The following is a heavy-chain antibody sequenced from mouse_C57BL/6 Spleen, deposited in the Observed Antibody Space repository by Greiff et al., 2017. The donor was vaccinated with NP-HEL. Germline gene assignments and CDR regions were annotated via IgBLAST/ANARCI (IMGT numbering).Heavy chain of an antibody. D-gene: IGHD2-4*01. J-gene: IGHJ4*01. V-gene: IGHV1-80*01. CDR3: ASTYDYNDGYYYAMDY. Sequence: VQLQQSGAELVKPGASVKISCKASGYAFSSYWMNWVKQRPGKGLEWIGQFYPGDGDTNYNGKFKGTATLTADNTSSTAYMQLSSLTAEDTAVYFCASTYDYNDGYYYAMDYWGQGTSVTVSS. CDR2: FYPGDGDT. CDR1: GYAFSSYW.